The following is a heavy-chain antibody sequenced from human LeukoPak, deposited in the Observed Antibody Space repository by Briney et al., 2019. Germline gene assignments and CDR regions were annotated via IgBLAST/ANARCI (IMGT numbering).Heavy chain of an antibody. D-gene: IGHD3-22*01. CDR1: GYTFTSYG. CDR2: ISAYNGNT. CDR3: ARSAFNDSSVIDDY. J-gene: IGHJ4*02. Sequence: ASVTVSCKASGYTFTSYGISWVRQAPGQGLEWMGWISAYNGNTNYAQKLQGRVTMTTDTSTSTAYMELRSLRSDDTAVYYCARSAFNDSSVIDDYWGQGTLVTVSS. V-gene: IGHV1-18*01.